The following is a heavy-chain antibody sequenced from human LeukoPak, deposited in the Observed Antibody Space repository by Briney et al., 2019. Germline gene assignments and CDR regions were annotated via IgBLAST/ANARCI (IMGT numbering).Heavy chain of an antibody. Sequence: GGSLRLSCAASGFTFSNYNMNSVRQPPGKGLQWVSYISSSSNIIYYADSVKGRFTISRDNAKNSLILQMNSLRAEDTAVYYCARDFAREFTIDYWGQGTLVTVSS. V-gene: IGHV3-48*01. D-gene: IGHD3-10*01. J-gene: IGHJ4*02. CDR1: GFTFSNYN. CDR2: ISSSSNII. CDR3: ARDFAREFTIDY.